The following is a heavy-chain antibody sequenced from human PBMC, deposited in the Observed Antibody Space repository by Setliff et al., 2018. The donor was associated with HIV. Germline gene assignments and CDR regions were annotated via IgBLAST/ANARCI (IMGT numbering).Heavy chain of an antibody. D-gene: IGHD2-15*01. CDR1: GYSFTSYW. CDR3: AKYSPAAWFDS. Sequence: PGESLKISCKGSGYSFTSYWIGWVRQTPGRGLEWMGIIYPGDSEIGYSPSFQGQVTISADKSIDTAYLQWDNLRASDTAMYYCAKYSPAAWFDSWGQGTLVTVSS. CDR2: IYPGDSEI. V-gene: IGHV5-51*01. J-gene: IGHJ5*01.